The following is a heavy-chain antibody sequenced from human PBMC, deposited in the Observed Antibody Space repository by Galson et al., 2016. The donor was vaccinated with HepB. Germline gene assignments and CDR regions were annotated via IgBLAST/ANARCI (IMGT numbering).Heavy chain of an antibody. V-gene: IGHV3-30*03. CDR1: GFAFSSYG. Sequence: SLRLSCAGSGFAFSSYGLHWVRQAPGKGLEWVAVISFDGSNEYYADSVKGRFTISRDNSQNTVSLQMNSLRPEDTAVYYCASLPPYYDIWTAKHLWGQGTLVTVSS. CDR2: ISFDGSNE. J-gene: IGHJ4*02. D-gene: IGHD3-9*01. CDR3: ASLPPYYDIWTAKHL.